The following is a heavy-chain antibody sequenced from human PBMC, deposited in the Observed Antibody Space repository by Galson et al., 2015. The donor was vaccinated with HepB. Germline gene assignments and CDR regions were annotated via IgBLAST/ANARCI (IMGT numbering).Heavy chain of an antibody. Sequence: SVKVSCKASGGTFSSYAIFWVRQAPGQGLEWMGGIIPMYGIGNYAQKFQDRVTITADKSTSTAYMELSSLRSDDTAMYYCARAREEYTSSSGLSLWGQEPLVTVSP. CDR3: ARAREEYTSSSGLSL. J-gene: IGHJ4*02. CDR2: IIPMYGIG. CDR1: GGTFSSYA. D-gene: IGHD6-6*01. V-gene: IGHV1-69*10.